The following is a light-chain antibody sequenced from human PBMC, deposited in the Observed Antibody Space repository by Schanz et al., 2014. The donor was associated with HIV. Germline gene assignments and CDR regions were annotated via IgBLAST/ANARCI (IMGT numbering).Light chain of an antibody. Sequence: DIQMTQSPSTLSASVGDRVTITCRARQSISSWLAWYQQKPGRAPNLLIYQASTLETGVPSRFSGSGSGTSFTLTITSLQFDDFATYYCQQSYSATPYTFGQGTRLEIK. CDR2: QAS. CDR3: QQSYSATPYT. J-gene: IGKJ2*01. V-gene: IGKV1-5*03. CDR1: QSISSW.